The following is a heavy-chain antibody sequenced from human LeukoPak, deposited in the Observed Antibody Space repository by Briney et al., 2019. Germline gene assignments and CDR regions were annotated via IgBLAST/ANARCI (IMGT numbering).Heavy chain of an antibody. D-gene: IGHD3-22*01. V-gene: IGHV3-9*01. CDR3: AKGSSGYYNWFDP. CDR2: ISWNSGSI. Sequence: GGSLRQSLASSRFTLHDYAMHWVRPAPRKGRAWVSGISWNSGSIGYAVAVKGRITISRDNAKNSLYLQMNGLRAEDTALYYCAKGSSGYYNWFDPWGQGTLVTVSS. J-gene: IGHJ5*02. CDR1: RFTLHDYA.